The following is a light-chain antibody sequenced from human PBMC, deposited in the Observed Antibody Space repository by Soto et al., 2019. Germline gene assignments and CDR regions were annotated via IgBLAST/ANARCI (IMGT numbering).Light chain of an antibody. CDR2: SAS. Sequence: DIQMTQSPSSLSASVGDRVTITCRASRSINNNLNWYQQKPGKAPKVLIYSASNLHNGVPSRFSGSASGTDFTLTIDGLQPEDFATYFCQQGHNTPRTFGQGTKVEIK. CDR1: RSINNN. J-gene: IGKJ1*01. CDR3: QQGHNTPRT. V-gene: IGKV1-39*01.